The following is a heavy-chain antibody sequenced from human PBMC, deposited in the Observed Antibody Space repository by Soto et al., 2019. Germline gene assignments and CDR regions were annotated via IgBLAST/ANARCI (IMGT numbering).Heavy chain of an antibody. D-gene: IGHD1-26*01. V-gene: IGHV3-30-3*01. Sequence: SLRLSCAASRFTFSTYAMHWVLQTPFKGLEWVAVILYDGSNTYYADSVKGRFTISRDNSKNTLYLEMNSLRDEDTAVYFCARDRGDDYYRRYFEYWGQGTLVTVSS. CDR2: ILYDGSNT. CDR1: RFTFSTYA. CDR3: ARDRGDDYYRRYFEY. J-gene: IGHJ4*02.